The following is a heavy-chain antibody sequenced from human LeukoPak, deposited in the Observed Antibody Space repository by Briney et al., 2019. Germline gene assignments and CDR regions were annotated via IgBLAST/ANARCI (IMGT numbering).Heavy chain of an antibody. CDR1: GGSISSYY. CDR2: IYYSGST. D-gene: IGHD3-10*01. J-gene: IGHJ4*02. V-gene: IGHV4-59*12. CDR3: ARDLGGSGSYYDY. Sequence: SETLSLTCTVSGGSISSYYWSWIRQPPGKGLEWIGYIYYSGSTYYNPSLKSRVTISVDTSKNQFSLKLSSVTAADTAVYYCARDLGGSGSYYDYWGQGTLVTVSS.